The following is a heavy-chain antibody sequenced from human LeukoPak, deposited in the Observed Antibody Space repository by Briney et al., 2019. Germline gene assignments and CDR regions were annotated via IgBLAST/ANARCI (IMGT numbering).Heavy chain of an antibody. CDR3: ARSHCSTSSCDATYFQY. J-gene: IGHJ4*02. V-gene: IGHV1-2*02. CDR1: GYTFTGYY. CDR2: INPNSGGT. D-gene: IGHD2-2*01. Sequence: GASVKVSCKASGYTFTGYYIQWLRQAPGQGREWMGWINPNSGGTRYPQKFQGRVTMTRDTSISTAYMELSRLRSDDTAMYYCARSHCSTSSCDATYFQYWGQATLITVSS.